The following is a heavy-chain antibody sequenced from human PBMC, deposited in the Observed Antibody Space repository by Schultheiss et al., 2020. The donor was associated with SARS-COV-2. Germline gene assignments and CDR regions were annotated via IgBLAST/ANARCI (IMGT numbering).Heavy chain of an antibody. CDR2: IIPIFGTA. D-gene: IGHD4-17*01. Sequence: SVKVSCKASGGTFSSYAISWVRQAPGQGLEWMGGIIPIFGTANYAQKFQGRVTITRNTSISTAYMELSSLRSEDTAVYYCARGPDYGTTSYYYYGMDVWGQGTTVTVSS. CDR3: ARGPDYGTTSYYYYGMDV. CDR1: GGTFSSYA. V-gene: IGHV1-69*05. J-gene: IGHJ6*02.